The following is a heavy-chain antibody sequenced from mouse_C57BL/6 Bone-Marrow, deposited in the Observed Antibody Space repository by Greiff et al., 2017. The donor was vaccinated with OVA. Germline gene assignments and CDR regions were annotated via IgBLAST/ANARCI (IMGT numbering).Heavy chain of an antibody. J-gene: IGHJ2*01. V-gene: IGHV14-4*01. CDR3: TTLGQVYYGYFDY. Sequence: EVQLQQSGAELVRPGASVKLSCTASGFNIKDDYMHWVKQRPAQGLEWIGWIDPENGDTEYASPFQGMATITADTSSNTAYLQLSSLTSEDTAVYYCTTLGQVYYGYFDYWGQGTTLTVSS. CDR1: GFNIKDDY. CDR2: IDPENGDT. D-gene: IGHD2-1*01.